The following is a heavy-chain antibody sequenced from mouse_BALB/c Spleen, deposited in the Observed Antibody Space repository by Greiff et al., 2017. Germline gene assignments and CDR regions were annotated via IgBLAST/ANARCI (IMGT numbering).Heavy chain of an antibody. J-gene: IGHJ3*01. D-gene: IGHD1-1*01. CDR2: INSNGGST. CDR3: ARGLRGEAWFAY. CDR1: GFTFSSYG. Sequence: EVKLMESGGGLVKPGGSLKLSCAASGFTFSSYGMSWVRQTPDKRLELVATINSNGGSTYYPDSVKGRFTISRDNAKNTLYLQMSSLKSEDTAMYYCARGLRGEAWFAYWGQGTLVTVSA. V-gene: IGHV5-6-3*01.